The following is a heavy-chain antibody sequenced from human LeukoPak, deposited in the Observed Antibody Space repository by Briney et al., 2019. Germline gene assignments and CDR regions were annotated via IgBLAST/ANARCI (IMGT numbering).Heavy chain of an antibody. CDR3: ARAYDFPDY. J-gene: IGHJ4*02. CDR2: ISAYKGNT. CDR1: GYTFSNHG. Sequence: GASVRVSCKASGYTFSNHGVTWVRQARGQGLEWMGWISAYKGNTNYAKKFQGRVTMTKVTSTSTAYMELRSLRSDDTAVYYCARAYDFPDYWGQGTLVTVSS. V-gene: IGHV1-18*01. D-gene: IGHD3-3*01.